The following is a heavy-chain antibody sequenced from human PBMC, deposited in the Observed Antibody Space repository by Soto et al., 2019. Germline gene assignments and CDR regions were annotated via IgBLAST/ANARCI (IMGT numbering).Heavy chain of an antibody. CDR1: GVSSSGGY. CDR2: IYYRGST. J-gene: IGHJ6*02. CDR3: ARQKLLHLSYALEV. V-gene: IGHV4-59*01. D-gene: IGHD5-12*01. Sequence: SGTLSLTCTVSGVSSSGGYWSWIRQSPGKGLEYIVYIYYRGSTNYNPSLKSRVTMSVDTSRNQFSLKVNSVTAADTAVYYCARQKLLHLSYALEVWGQGPTVTVSS.